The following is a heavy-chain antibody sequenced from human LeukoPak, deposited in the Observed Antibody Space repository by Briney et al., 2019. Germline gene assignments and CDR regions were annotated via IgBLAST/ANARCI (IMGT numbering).Heavy chain of an antibody. D-gene: IGHD3-22*01. CDR1: GGSISSSNW. CDR2: IYHSGST. V-gene: IGHV4-4*02. J-gene: IGHJ4*02. Sequence: PSETLSLTCAVSGGSISSSNWWSWVRQPPGKGLEWIGEIYHSGSTNYNPSPKSRVTISVDKSKNQFSLKLSSVTAADTAVYYCAREGTLTYYYDSSGAYYSDYWGQGTLVTVSS. CDR3: AREGTLTYYYDSSGAYYSDY.